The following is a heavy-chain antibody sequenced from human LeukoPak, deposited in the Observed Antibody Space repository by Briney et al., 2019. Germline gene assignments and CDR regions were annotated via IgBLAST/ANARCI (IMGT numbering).Heavy chain of an antibody. D-gene: IGHD3-10*01. CDR3: ARVLGYYGSGSYPL. CDR1: GYTFTSYY. V-gene: IGHV1-3*01. J-gene: IGHJ4*02. Sequence: ASVKVSCKASGYTFTSYYMHWVRQAPGQGLEWMGWISAYNGNTNYAQKFQGRVTITRDTSASTAYMELSSLRSEDTAVYYCARVLGYYGSGSYPLWGQGTLVTVSS. CDR2: ISAYNGNT.